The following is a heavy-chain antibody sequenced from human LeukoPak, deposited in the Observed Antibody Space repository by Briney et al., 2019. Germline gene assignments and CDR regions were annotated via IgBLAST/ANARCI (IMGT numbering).Heavy chain of an antibody. J-gene: IGHJ4*02. CDR1: GFTVSSNY. D-gene: IGHD6-13*01. CDR2: ISYSGDTI. Sequence: GGSLRLSCAASGFTVSSNYMSWVRQAPGEGLEWVSYISYSGDTIYYADSVKGRFTVSRDNAKNSLYLQMNSLRAEDTAVYYCARLGIITAAGSNDYWGQGTLVTVSS. V-gene: IGHV3-11*01. CDR3: ARLGIITAAGSNDY.